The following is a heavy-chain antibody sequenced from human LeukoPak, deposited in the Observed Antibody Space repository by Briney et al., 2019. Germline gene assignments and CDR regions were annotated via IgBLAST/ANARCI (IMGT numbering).Heavy chain of an antibody. CDR1: GFTFSDYY. CDR3: ASTNLKITYYYDSS. Sequence: GGSLSLSCAASGFTFSDYYMSWIRQAPGKELEWVSYISSSGSTIYYADSVKGRFTISRDNAKNSLYLQMNSLRAEDTAVYYCASTNLKITYYYDSSWGQGTLVTVSS. CDR2: ISSSGSTI. D-gene: IGHD3-22*01. J-gene: IGHJ4*02. V-gene: IGHV3-11*01.